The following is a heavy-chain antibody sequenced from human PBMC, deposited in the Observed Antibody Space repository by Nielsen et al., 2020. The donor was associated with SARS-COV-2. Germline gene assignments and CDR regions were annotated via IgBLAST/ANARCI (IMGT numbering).Heavy chain of an antibody. J-gene: IGHJ4*02. Sequence: VSYLASCYTFLIDTIHWLRQAPGQGLEWIGIINLSAGSTDSAQKFKGRVTMTRDTSASTVYLALTSLKSEDTAVYYCATPITVDYFDYWGQGTLVTVPS. CDR2: INLSAGST. CDR1: CYTFLIDT. CDR3: ATPITVDYFDY. V-gene: IGHV1-46*01.